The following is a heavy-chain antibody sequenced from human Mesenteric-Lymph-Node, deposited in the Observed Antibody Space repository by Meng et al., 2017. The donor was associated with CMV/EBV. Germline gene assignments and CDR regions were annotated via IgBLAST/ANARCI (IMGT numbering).Heavy chain of an antibody. CDR3: ARRRDAFDI. Sequence: GESLKISCAASGFTFSSYAMHWVRQAPGKGLEWVAVISYDGSNKYYADSVKGRFTISRDNSKNTLYLQMNSLRAEDTAVYYCARRRDAFDIWGQGTMVTVSS. V-gene: IGHV3-30*04. J-gene: IGHJ3*02. CDR1: GFTFSSYA. CDR2: ISYDGSNK.